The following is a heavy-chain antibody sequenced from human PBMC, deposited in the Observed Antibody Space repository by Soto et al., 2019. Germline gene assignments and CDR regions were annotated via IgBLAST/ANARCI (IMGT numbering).Heavy chain of an antibody. CDR1: GGTFSSYA. Sequence: GASVKVSCKASGGTFSSYAISWVRQAPGQGLEWMGGIIPIFGTANYAQKFQGRVTITADESTSTAYMELSSLRSEDTAVYYCASGSGSLGGYYYGMDVWGQGTTVTVSS. J-gene: IGHJ6*02. V-gene: IGHV1-69*13. CDR3: ASGSGSLGGYYYGMDV. CDR2: IIPIFGTA. D-gene: IGHD1-26*01.